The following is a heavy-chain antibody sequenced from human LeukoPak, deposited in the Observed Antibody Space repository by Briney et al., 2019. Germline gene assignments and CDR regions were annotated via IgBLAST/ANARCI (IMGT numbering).Heavy chain of an antibody. V-gene: IGHV1-8*01. CDR2: MNPNSGNT. D-gene: IGHD3-22*01. Sequence: ASVKVSCKASGYTFTSYDTNWVRQATGQGLEWMGWMNPNSGNTGYAQKFQGRVTMTRNTSISTAYMELSSLRSEDTAVYYCARGGLTYYYDSSGYYYVVEDYWGQGTLVTVSS. CDR1: GYTFTSYD. CDR3: ARGGLTYYYDSSGYYYVVEDY. J-gene: IGHJ4*02.